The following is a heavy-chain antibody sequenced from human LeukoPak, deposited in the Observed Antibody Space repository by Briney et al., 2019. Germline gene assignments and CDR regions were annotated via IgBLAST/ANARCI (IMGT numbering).Heavy chain of an antibody. V-gene: IGHV3-30-3*01. CDR2: ISYDGSNK. D-gene: IGHD3-10*01. J-gene: IGHJ4*02. CDR1: AFTLSNFT. CDR3: ARDQGEYYFDY. Sequence: GGSLRLSCAASAFTLSNFTMHWVRQAPGKGLEWVAVISYDGSNKYYAASVKGRFTISRDNSKSTLYLQMNSLRAEDTAVYYCARDQGEYYFDYWGQGTLVTVSS.